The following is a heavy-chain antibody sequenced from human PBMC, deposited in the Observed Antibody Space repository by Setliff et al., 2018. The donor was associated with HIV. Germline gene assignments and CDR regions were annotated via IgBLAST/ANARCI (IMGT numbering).Heavy chain of an antibody. CDR1: GGSVGSGSYY. V-gene: IGHV3-23*01. CDR3: AKDRDWAFDY. D-gene: IGHD3-9*01. J-gene: IGHJ4*02. CDR2: ISGSGGST. Sequence: PSETLSLTCTVSGGSVGSGSYYWSWVRQPPGKGLEWVSAISGSGGSTYYADSVKGRFTISRDNSKNTLYLQMNSLRAEDTAVYYCAKDRDWAFDYWGQGILVTVSS.